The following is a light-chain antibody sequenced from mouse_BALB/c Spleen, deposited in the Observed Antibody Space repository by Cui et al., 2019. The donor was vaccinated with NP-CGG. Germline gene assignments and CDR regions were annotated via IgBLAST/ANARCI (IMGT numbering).Light chain of an antibody. Sequence: QAVVTQESALTTSPGETVTLTCRSNTGAVTTNNYANWVQEKPDHLFTGLIGGTNNRTPGVPARFSGSLIEDMAALTITGAQTEDEAIYFCALWYSNHWVFGGGTKLTVL. CDR3: ALWYSNHWV. J-gene: IGLJ1*01. CDR2: GTN. V-gene: IGLV1*01. CDR1: TGAVTTNNY.